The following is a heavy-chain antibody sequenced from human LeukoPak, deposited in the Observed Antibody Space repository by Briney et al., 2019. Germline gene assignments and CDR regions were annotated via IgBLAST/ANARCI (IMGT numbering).Heavy chain of an antibody. D-gene: IGHD2-2*01. CDR2: INPSGGST. J-gene: IGHJ4*02. V-gene: IGHV1-46*01. CDR1: GYTFTSYY. Sequence: VASVKVSCKASGYTFTSYYMHWVRQAPGQGLEWMGIINPSGGSTSYAQKFQGRVTMTRDMSTSTVYMERSSLRSEDTAVYYCAKLQSVVIPAAMLGFDYWGQGILVTVSS. CDR3: AKLQSVVIPAAMLGFDY.